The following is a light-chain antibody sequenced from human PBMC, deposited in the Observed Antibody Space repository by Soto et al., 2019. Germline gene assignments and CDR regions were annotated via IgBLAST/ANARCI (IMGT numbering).Light chain of an antibody. CDR2: GNS. V-gene: IGLV1-40*01. J-gene: IGLJ2*01. Sequence: QSVLTQPPSVSGAPGQRVTISCTGSSSNIGAGYDVHWYQQLPGTAPKLLIYGNSNRPSGVPDRFSGSKSGTSASLAITGLQAEYEADYDCQSYDSSLSGSGVVFGGGTKLTVL. CDR3: QSYDSSLSGSGVV. CDR1: SSNIGAGYD.